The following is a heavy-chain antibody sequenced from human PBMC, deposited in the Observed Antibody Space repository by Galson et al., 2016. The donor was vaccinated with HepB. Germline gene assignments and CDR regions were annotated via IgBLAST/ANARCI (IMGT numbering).Heavy chain of an antibody. J-gene: IGHJ4*02. Sequence: SLRLSCAASGFTFSSYSMNWARQAPGKELEWVSYISPSSTTIYYADSVKGRFTISRDNAKNSLFLQMNSLSDEDTAVYYCARDFDYWGQGTLVTVSS. CDR2: ISPSSTTI. CDR3: ARDFDY. CDR1: GFTFSSYS. V-gene: IGHV3-48*02.